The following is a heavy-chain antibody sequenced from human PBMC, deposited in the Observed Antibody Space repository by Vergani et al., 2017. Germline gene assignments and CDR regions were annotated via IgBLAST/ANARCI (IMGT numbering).Heavy chain of an antibody. J-gene: IGHJ3*02. V-gene: IGHV4-4*02. D-gene: IGHD6-13*01. CDR2: IYHSGST. Sequence: QVQLQESGPGLVKPSGTLSLTCAVSGGSLSSSNWWSWVRQPPGKGLEWIGEIYHSGSTNYNPSLKSRGTISVDKSKNQFSLKLSSVTAADTAVYYCARDRTIAAASIGAFDIWGEGTMFTASS. CDR1: GGSLSSSNW. CDR3: ARDRTIAAASIGAFDI.